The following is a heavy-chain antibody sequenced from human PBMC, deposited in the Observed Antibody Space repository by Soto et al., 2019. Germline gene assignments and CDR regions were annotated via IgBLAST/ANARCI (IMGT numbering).Heavy chain of an antibody. CDR2: IYYSGST. V-gene: IGHV4-61*01. CDR3: AGVCEYQLLWVWFDP. CDR1: CGSVSSGSYY. D-gene: IGHD2-2*01. J-gene: IGHJ5*02. Sequence: SETLSLTCTFSCGSVSSGSYYWSWIRQPPGKGLEWIGYIYYSGSTNYNPSLKSRVTISVDTSKNQFSLKLSSVTAADTAVYYCAGVCEYQLLWVWFDPWGQGTLVTVSS.